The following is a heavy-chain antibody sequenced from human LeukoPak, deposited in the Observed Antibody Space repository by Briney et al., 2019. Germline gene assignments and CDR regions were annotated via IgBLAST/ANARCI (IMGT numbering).Heavy chain of an antibody. D-gene: IGHD6-6*01. Sequence: GGSLRLSCAASGFTFSSYAMHWVRQAPGKGLEYVSAISSNGGGTYYANSVKGRFTISRDNSKNTLYLQMGSLRAEDMAVYYCARGEDWMVAARRHYYYYGMDVWGQGTTVTVSS. CDR2: ISSNGGGT. J-gene: IGHJ6*02. CDR1: GFTFSSYA. V-gene: IGHV3-64*01. CDR3: ARGEDWMVAARRHYYYYGMDV.